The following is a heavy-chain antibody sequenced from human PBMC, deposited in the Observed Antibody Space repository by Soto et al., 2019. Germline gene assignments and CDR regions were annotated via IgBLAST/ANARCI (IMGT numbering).Heavy chain of an antibody. V-gene: IGHV3-11*06. Sequence: GGSLRLSCATSVFTFSDYYMSWIRQAPGKGLEFVSYISPKGTYRTYADSVKGRFTISRDNAKNSLYLQVNSLRAEDTAVYYCSRGGGGGLFDLWGQGTLVTVSS. D-gene: IGHD2-21*01. J-gene: IGHJ5*02. CDR3: SRGGGGGLFDL. CDR1: VFTFSDYY. CDR2: ISPKGTYR.